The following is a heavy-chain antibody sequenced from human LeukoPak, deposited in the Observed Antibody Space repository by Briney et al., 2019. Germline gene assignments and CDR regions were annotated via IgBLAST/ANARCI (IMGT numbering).Heavy chain of an antibody. CDR1: GGSISSGSYY. CDR3: ARIQQQLAFDP. V-gene: IGHV4-61*02. D-gene: IGHD6-13*01. J-gene: IGHJ5*02. CDR2: IYTSGST. Sequence: SETLSLTCTVSGGSISSGSYYWSWIRQPAGKGLEWIGRIYTSGSTNYNPSLKSRVTISVDTSKNQFSLKLSSVTAADTAVYYCARIQQQLAFDPWGQGTLVTVSS.